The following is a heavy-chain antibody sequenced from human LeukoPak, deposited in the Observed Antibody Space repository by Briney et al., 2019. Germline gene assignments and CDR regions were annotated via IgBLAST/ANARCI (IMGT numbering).Heavy chain of an antibody. CDR3: ARIFAAAGRIEIDY. V-gene: IGHV4-31*03. D-gene: IGHD6-13*01. CDR1: GASISSGGYY. CDR2: IYYSGST. Sequence: SETLSLTCTVSGASISSGGYYWSWIRQHPGKGLEWIGYIYYSGSTYYNPPLKGRVTISVDTSKNQFSLKLSSVTAADTAVYYCARIFAAAGRIEIDYWGQGTLVTVSS. J-gene: IGHJ4*02.